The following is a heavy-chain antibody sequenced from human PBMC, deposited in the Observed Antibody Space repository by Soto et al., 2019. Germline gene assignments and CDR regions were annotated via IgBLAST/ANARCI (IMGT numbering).Heavy chain of an antibody. Sequence: ASVKVSCKASGYTFTGYYMHWVRQAPGQGLEWMGWINPNSGGTNYAQKFQGWVTMTRDTSISTAYMELNSLRAEDTAVYYCAKLTSNSGSYPSDYWGQGTLVTVSS. CDR3: AKLTSNSGSYPSDY. J-gene: IGHJ4*02. D-gene: IGHD1-26*01. CDR2: INPNSGGT. CDR1: GYTFTGYY. V-gene: IGHV1-2*04.